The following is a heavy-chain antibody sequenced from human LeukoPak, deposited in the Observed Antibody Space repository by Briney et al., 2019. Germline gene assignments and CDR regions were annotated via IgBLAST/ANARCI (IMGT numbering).Heavy chain of an antibody. V-gene: IGHV1-69*13. CDR3: ARGLAHYSSSSAFDY. CDR1: GGTFSSYA. J-gene: IGHJ4*02. D-gene: IGHD6-6*01. Sequence: ASVKVSCKASGGTFSSYAISWVRQAPGQGLEWMGGIIPIFGTANYAQKFQGRVTITADESTSTAHMELSSLRSEDTAVYYCARGLAHYSSSSAFDYWGQGTLVTVSS. CDR2: IIPIFGTA.